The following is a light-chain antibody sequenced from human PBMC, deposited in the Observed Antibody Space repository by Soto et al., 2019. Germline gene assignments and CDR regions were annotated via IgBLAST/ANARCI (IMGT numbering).Light chain of an antibody. CDR2: DVS. Sequence: EIVLSQSPGTLSLSPGERATLSFRANDILSSYLTWYQHKPGQAPRLLFYDVSNRATGIPDRFSSSASGTNFTLTISSLEPEDFAIYYCQQRGDWPAFGQGTKVDIK. CDR3: QQRGDWPA. V-gene: IGKV3-11*01. J-gene: IGKJ1*01. CDR1: DILSSY.